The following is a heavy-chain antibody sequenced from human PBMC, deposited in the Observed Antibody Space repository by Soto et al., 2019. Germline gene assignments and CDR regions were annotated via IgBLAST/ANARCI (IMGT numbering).Heavy chain of an antibody. V-gene: IGHV3-30-3*01. CDR1: GFTFSSYA. D-gene: IGHD3-22*01. CDR2: ISYDGSNK. Sequence: GGSLRLSCAASGFTFSSYAMHWVRQAPGKGLEWVAVISYDGSNKYYADSVKGRFTISRDNSKNTLYLQMNSLRAEDTAVYYCAREPEDDSSGYTRQWFDPWGQGTLVTVSS. CDR3: AREPEDDSSGYTRQWFDP. J-gene: IGHJ5*02.